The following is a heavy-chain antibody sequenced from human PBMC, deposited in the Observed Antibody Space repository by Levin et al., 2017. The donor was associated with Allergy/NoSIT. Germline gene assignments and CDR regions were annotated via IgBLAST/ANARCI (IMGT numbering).Heavy chain of an antibody. CDR3: ARARVKWFGELSISNGMDV. D-gene: IGHD3-10*01. CDR2: IIPIFGTA. Sequence: SVKVSCKASGGTFSSYAISWVRQAPGQGLEWMGGIIPIFGTANYAQKFQGRVTITADESTSTAYMELSSLRSEDTAVYYCARARVKWFGELSISNGMDVWGQGTTVTVSS. CDR1: GGTFSSYA. J-gene: IGHJ6*02. V-gene: IGHV1-69*13.